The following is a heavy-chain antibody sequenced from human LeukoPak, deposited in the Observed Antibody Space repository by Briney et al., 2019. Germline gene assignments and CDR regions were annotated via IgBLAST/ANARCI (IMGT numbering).Heavy chain of an antibody. Sequence: GGSLRLSCAGSGFTFSNYNMNWVRQAPGKGLEWVSYISSSGSTIYYADSVKGRFTISRDNAKNSLYLQMNSLRAEDTAVYYCARAPSSSNLLVFDYWGQGTLVTVSS. J-gene: IGHJ4*02. V-gene: IGHV3-48*04. CDR1: GFTFSNYN. D-gene: IGHD6-13*01. CDR2: ISSSGSTI. CDR3: ARAPSSSNLLVFDY.